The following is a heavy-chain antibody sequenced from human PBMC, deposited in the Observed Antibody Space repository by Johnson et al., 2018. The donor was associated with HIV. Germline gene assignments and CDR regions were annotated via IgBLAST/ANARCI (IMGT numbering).Heavy chain of an antibody. CDR3: AKDPRYKYGGAFDI. J-gene: IGHJ3*02. CDR1: GFTFTTYA. CDR2: ISSDGNNK. D-gene: IGHD3-16*01. V-gene: IGHV3-30*18. Sequence: QVQLVESGGDMVQPGRSLRLSCAASGFTFTTYAMHWVRQAPGKGLEWVAVISSDGNNKYYADSVKGRFTISRDNSMNTLYLQMNSLTIDDTAVYYCAKDPRYKYGGAFDIWGQGTMVTVSS.